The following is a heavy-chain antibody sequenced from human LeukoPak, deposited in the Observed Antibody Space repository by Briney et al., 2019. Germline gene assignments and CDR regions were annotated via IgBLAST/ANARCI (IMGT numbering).Heavy chain of an antibody. J-gene: IGHJ4*02. Sequence: SETLSLTCTVSGYSISSGYYWGWIRQPPGKGLEWIGSIYHSGSTYYNPSLKSRVTISVDTSKNQFSLKLSSVTAADTAVYYCASPGRVATIELSGWVKFDYWGQGTLVTVSS. CDR1: GYSISSGYY. CDR2: IYHSGST. V-gene: IGHV4-38-2*02. D-gene: IGHD5-12*01. CDR3: ASPGRVATIELSGWVKFDY.